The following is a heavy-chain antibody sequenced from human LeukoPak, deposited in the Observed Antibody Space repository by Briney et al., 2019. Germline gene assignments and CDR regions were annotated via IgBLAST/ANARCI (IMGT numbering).Heavy chain of an antibody. CDR2: IYPADSDT. J-gene: IGHJ6*02. CDR3: ARLVGNYGMDV. V-gene: IGHV5-51*01. CDR1: EYIFTNYW. D-gene: IGHD2-15*01. Sequence: GESLKISCKGSEYIFTNYWIAWVRQMPGRGLEWMGIIYPADSDTRYSPSFQGQVTISADKSISTAYLQWSSLKASDTAVYYCARLVGNYGMDVWGQGTPVIASS.